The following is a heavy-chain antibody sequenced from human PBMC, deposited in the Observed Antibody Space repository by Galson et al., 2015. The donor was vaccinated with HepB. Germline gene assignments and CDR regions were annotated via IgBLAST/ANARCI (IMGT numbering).Heavy chain of an antibody. Sequence: LSLTCSISGGSISSYYWTWIRQPPGKGLEWIGYIYYSGSTNYNPSLKSRVTISVDTSKNQFSLKLSSVTAADTAVYYCARGYSSSWYPDWYFDLWGRGTLVSVSS. CDR3: ARGYSSSWYPDWYFDL. V-gene: IGHV4-59*01. CDR2: IYYSGST. CDR1: GGSISSYY. J-gene: IGHJ2*01. D-gene: IGHD6-13*01.